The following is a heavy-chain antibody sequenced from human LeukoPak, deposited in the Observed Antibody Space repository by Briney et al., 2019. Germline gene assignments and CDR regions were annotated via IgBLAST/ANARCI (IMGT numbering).Heavy chain of an antibody. J-gene: IGHJ6*03. CDR3: TRVGIAVAATGYYYMDV. CDR1: GFTFGDYA. CDR2: IKRKAYGGTT. D-gene: IGHD6-19*01. V-gene: IGHV3-49*04. Sequence: PGGSVRLSCTASGFTFGDYAMSWVRQAPGKGLEWVGFIKRKAYGGTTEYAASVKGRFTISRDDSKSIAYLQMNSLKTEDTAVYYCTRVGIAVAATGYYYMDVWGKGTTVTVS.